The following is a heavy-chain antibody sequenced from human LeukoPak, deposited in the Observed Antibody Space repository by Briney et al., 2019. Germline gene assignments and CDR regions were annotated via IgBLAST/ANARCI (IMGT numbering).Heavy chain of an antibody. D-gene: IGHD3-10*01. CDR1: GYTFTSYA. Sequence: ASVKVSCKASGYTFTSYAMNWVRQAPGQGLEWMGWINTNTGNPTYAQGFTGRFVFSLDTSVSTAYLQISSLKAEDTAVYYCARPQDTISPSWFDPWGQGTLVTVSS. J-gene: IGHJ5*02. V-gene: IGHV7-4-1*02. CDR3: ARPQDTISPSWFDP. CDR2: INTNTGNP.